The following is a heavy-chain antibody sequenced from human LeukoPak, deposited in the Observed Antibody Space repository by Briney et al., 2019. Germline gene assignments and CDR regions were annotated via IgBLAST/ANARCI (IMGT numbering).Heavy chain of an antibody. CDR2: IYPGDSDT. CDR3: ARQAYYYDSSGKPHEHYFDY. J-gene: IGHJ4*02. CDR1: GYSFTSYW. Sequence: GESLKISCKDSGYSFTSYWIAWVRQLPGKGLEWMGIIYPGDSDTRCSPSFQGQVTISADKSISTAYLQWSSLKASDTAMYYCARQAYYYDSSGKPHEHYFDYWGQGTLVTISS. D-gene: IGHD3-22*01. V-gene: IGHV5-51*01.